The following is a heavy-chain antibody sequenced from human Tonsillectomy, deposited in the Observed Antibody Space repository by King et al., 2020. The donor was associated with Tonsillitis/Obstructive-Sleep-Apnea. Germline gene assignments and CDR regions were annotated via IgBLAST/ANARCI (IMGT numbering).Heavy chain of an antibody. CDR1: GFTFSNAW. Sequence: VQLVESGGGLVKPGGSLRLSCAASGFTFSNAWMNWVRQAPGKGLEWVCRIKSKTDGGTTDYAAPVKGRFTISRDDLKNTLYLQMNSLKTEDTAVHYCTTDGPWGYGDPQWDYWGEGTLVTVSS. J-gene: IGHJ4*02. CDR3: TTDGPWGYGDPQWDY. D-gene: IGHD4-17*01. CDR2: IKSKTDGGTT. V-gene: IGHV3-15*07.